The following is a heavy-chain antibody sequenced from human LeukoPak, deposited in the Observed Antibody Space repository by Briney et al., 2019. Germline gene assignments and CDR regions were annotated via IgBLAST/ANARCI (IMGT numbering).Heavy chain of an antibody. D-gene: IGHD6-19*01. V-gene: IGHV3-30*19. J-gene: IGHJ6*02. Sequence: PGGSLRLSCEASGFTFNNFGMHWVRQAPGKGLEWVAFIGYDESKKYYAESVKGRFTISRDDSKNTLYLQMSALKTEDTAVYYCARTQAVAGDFYYYYGMDVWGQGTTVTVSS. CDR1: GFTFNNFG. CDR3: ARTQAVAGDFYYYYGMDV. CDR2: IGYDESKK.